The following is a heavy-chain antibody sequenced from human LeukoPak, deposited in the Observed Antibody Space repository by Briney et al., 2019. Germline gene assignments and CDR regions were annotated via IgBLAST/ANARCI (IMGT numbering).Heavy chain of an antibody. V-gene: IGHV4-34*01. J-gene: IGHJ5*02. CDR3: ASGRVWLRSGGCFDP. D-gene: IGHD5-12*01. CDR2: INHSGST. CDR1: GGSFSGYY. Sequence: PSDTLSLTHAVYGGSFSGYYWSWIRQPPGKGLEWNGEINHSGSTNYNPSLKRRVTISVDTSKNQFSLKLSSVTAADTAVYYCASGRVWLRSGGCFDPWGQGTLVTVSS.